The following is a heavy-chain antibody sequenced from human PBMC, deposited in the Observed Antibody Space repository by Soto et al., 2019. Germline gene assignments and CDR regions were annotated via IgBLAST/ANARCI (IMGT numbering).Heavy chain of an antibody. V-gene: IGHV1-69*13. J-gene: IGHJ6*02. Sequence: SVKVSCKASEGSFTYTLSWVRQAPGQGLEWMGGIIPIFGTTNYAQKFQGRVTITADESTKTAYMELSTLRSEDTAVYYCARLHSHGTYGMDVWGQGTTVTVS. CDR2: IIPIFGTT. D-gene: IGHD5-18*01. CDR3: ARLHSHGTYGMDV. CDR1: EGSFTYT.